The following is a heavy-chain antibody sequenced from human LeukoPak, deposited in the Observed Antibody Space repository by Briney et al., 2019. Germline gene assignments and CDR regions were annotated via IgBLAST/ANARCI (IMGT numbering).Heavy chain of an antibody. CDR2: TYYSGST. CDR1: GGSISSSSYY. D-gene: IGHD3-10*01. J-gene: IGHJ4*02. Sequence: PSETLSLTCTVPGGSISSSSYYWGWVRQPPGKGLEWIGSTYYSGSTYYNPSLKSRVTISVDASKNQFSLKLSSVTAADTAVYYCARNADGSGNLLPFYFDYWGPGTLVTVSS. CDR3: ARNADGSGNLLPFYFDY. V-gene: IGHV4-39*07.